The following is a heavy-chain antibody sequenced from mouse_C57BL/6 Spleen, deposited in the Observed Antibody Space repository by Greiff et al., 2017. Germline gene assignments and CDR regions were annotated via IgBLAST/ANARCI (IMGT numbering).Heavy chain of an antibody. D-gene: IGHD1-2*01. CDR1: GYSITSGYY. J-gene: IGHJ2*01. CDR3: ARAARYYFDY. Sequence: EVKVEESGPGLVKPSQSLSLTCSVTGYSITSGYYWNWIRQFPGNKLEWMGYISYDGSNNYNPSLKNRISITRDTSKNQFFLKLNSVTTEDTATYYCARAARYYFDYWGQGTTLTVSS. V-gene: IGHV3-6*01. CDR2: ISYDGSN.